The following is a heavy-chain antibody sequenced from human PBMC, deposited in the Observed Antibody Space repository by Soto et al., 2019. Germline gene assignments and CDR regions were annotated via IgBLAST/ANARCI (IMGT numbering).Heavy chain of an antibody. D-gene: IGHD2-2*01. CDR1: GYSFSTYW. Sequence: GESLKISCTGSGYSFSTYWIAWVRQMPGKGLEWMGIIYPGDSDTRYSPSFQGQVTISADTSTKTAYLQWSSLKASDTAIYYCGTWRGSSWFDYWGPGTLVTVS. V-gene: IGHV5-51*01. J-gene: IGHJ4*02. CDR2: IYPGDSDT. CDR3: GTWRGSSWFDY.